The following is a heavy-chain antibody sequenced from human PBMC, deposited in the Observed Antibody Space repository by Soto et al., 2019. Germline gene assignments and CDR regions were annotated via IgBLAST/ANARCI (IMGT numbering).Heavy chain of an antibody. Sequence: SETLSLTCTVSGGSISSGSYCWSWIRQPPGKGLEWIGYLYYNGGTNYTPSLKSRVTISVDTSKNQFSLKLSSVTAADTAVYFCARTKERQYQLLFDYWGQGSLVTVSS. D-gene: IGHD2-2*01. J-gene: IGHJ4*02. CDR3: ARTKERQYQLLFDY. CDR1: GGSISSGSYC. V-gene: IGHV4-61*01. CDR2: LYYNGGT.